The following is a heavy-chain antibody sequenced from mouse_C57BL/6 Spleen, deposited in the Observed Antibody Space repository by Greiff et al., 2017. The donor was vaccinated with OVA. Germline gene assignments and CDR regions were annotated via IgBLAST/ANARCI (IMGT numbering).Heavy chain of an antibody. CDR2: IDPSDSET. CDR3: ARSFITTVVATDY. Sequence: VQLQQPGAELVRPGSSVKLSCKASGYTFTSYWMHWVKQRPIQGLEWIGNIDPSDSETHYHPKFQATATLTVDKSSSTAYMQLSSLTSEDSAVYYCARSFITTVVATDYWGQGTTLTVSS. CDR1: GYTFTSYW. D-gene: IGHD1-1*01. V-gene: IGHV1-52*01. J-gene: IGHJ2*01.